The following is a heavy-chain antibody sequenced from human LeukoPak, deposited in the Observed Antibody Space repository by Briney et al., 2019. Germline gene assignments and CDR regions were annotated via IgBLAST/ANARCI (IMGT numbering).Heavy chain of an antibody. Sequence: GGSLRLSRAASGFTFSSYDMHWVRQATGKGLECVSATGTAGDTYYPGSVNARFTISTENANNALYLQMNSLSAGDTAGYNCARATRRAYYLDGWSKGTTVTVSS. V-gene: IGHV3-13*01. CDR3: ARATRRAYYLDG. CDR1: GFTFSSYD. J-gene: IGHJ6*03. CDR2: TGTAGDT.